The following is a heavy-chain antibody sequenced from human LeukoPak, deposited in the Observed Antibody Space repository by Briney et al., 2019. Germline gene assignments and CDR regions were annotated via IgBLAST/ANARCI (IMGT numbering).Heavy chain of an antibody. J-gene: IGHJ4*02. CDR2: ISAYNGNT. Sequence: GASVKVSCKASGYTSTSYGISWVRQAPGQGLEWMGCISAYNGNTNYAQKLQGRVTMTTDTSTSTAYMELRSLRSDDTAVYYCARGRGFGELSLEYYFDYWGQGTLVTVSS. CDR1: GYTSTSYG. V-gene: IGHV1-18*04. CDR3: ARGRGFGELSLEYYFDY. D-gene: IGHD3-10*01.